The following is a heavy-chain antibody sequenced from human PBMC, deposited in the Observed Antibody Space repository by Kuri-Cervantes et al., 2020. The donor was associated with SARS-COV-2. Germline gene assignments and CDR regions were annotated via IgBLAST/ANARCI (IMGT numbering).Heavy chain of an antibody. J-gene: IGHJ5*02. CDR3: ARVVPPHWFDP. CDR2: IYHSGST. D-gene: IGHD1-26*01. V-gene: IGHV4-4*02. CDR1: GGSISSSNW. Sequence: SEALSLTCAVSGGSISSSNWWSWVRQPPGKGLEWIGEIYHSGSTNYNPSLKSRVTISVDRSKNQFSLKLSSVTAADTAVYYCARVVPPHWFDPWGQGTLVTVSS.